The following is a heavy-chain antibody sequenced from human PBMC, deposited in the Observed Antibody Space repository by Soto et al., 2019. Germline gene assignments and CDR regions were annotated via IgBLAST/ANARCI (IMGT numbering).Heavy chain of an antibody. D-gene: IGHD6-19*01. CDR2: VSGSGGST. CDR1: GFSFSSYA. V-gene: IGHV3-23*01. J-gene: IGHJ5*02. Sequence: LRLSCAASGFSFSSYAMSWVRQAPGKGQEWVSAVSGSGGSTYYADSVKGQFTIPRDNAKNSLYLQMNSLRDEDTAVYYCARDADIAVATHNWFDPWGQGTLVTVSS. CDR3: ARDADIAVATHNWFDP.